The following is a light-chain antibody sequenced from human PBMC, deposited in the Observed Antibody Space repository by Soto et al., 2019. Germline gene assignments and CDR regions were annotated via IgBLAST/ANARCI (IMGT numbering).Light chain of an antibody. CDR2: RND. J-gene: IGLJ2*01. CDR3: AVWDNSLNGVA. V-gene: IGLV1-47*01. CDR1: NSNMGRNY. Sequence: QSVLSLTPSACGTPGQSFTISCSGSNSNMGRNYVYWYQQVPGTATKLLMYRNDVRPSGVPDRFNGSKSGTSASLAISGLRSEDEADYYCAVWDNSLNGVAFGGGTKVTV.